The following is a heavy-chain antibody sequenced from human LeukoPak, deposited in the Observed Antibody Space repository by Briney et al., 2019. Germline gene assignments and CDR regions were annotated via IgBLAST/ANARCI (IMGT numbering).Heavy chain of an antibody. D-gene: IGHD3-9*01. CDR1: GFTFSSYA. CDR2: ISGSGVST. V-gene: IGHV3-23*01. CDR3: AKESRYYDILTGYSMGAYYFDY. Sequence: PGGSLRLSCAASGFTFSSYAMSWVRQAPGKGLEWVSAISGSGVSTYYADSVKGRFTISRDNSKNTLYLQMNSLRAEDTAVYYCAKESRYYDILTGYSMGAYYFDYWGQGTLVTVSS. J-gene: IGHJ4*02.